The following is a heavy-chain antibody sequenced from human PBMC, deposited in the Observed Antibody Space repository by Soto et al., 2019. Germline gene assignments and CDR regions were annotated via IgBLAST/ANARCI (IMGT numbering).Heavy chain of an antibody. D-gene: IGHD6-19*01. CDR1: EFTFDKYY. V-gene: IGHV3-48*03. J-gene: IGHJ4*02. CDR3: TRYSGWPTIDF. CDR2: ISRSGHMI. Sequence: GGSLRLSCAASEFTFDKYYMTWVRQAPGKGLEWVSYISRSGHMIFYPDSVRGRFTISRDNAQNSLHLQMNRLRAEDTAIYYCTRYSGWPTIDFWGQGTPVTVSS.